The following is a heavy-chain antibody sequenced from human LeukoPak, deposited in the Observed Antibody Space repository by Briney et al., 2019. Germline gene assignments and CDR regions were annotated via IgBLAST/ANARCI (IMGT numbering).Heavy chain of an antibody. CDR2: IKQDGTER. J-gene: IGHJ6*03. Sequence: GGSLRLSCAASGFTFTTYWMSWVRQAPGKGLEWVANIKQDGTERYYVDSVKGRFTISRDNAKNSLYLQMSSLRVEDTAVYYCAKDAEYSSSWYGVYYYYMDVWGKGTTVTISS. CDR3: AKDAEYSSSWYGVYYYYMDV. V-gene: IGHV3-7*01. CDR1: GFTFTTYW. D-gene: IGHD6-13*01.